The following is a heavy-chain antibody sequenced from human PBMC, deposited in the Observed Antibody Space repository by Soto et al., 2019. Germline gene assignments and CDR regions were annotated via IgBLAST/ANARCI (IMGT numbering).Heavy chain of an antibody. CDR1: GYTFTSYG. CDR3: VKLLQSGTHGAFHY. Sequence: ASVKVSCKASGYTFTSYGISWVRQAPGQGLEWMGWISAYNGNTNYAQKLQGRVTMTTDTSTSTAYMELRSLRPEDTALYYCVKLLQSGTHGAFHYWGQGTQVTVSS. V-gene: IGHV1-18*01. J-gene: IGHJ4*02. D-gene: IGHD3-10*01. CDR2: ISAYNGNT.